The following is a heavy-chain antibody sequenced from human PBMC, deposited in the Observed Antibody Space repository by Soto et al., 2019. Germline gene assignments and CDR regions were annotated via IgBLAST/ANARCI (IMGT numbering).Heavy chain of an antibody. V-gene: IGHV1-8*01. CDR2: MNPNSGNT. Sequence: QVQLVQSGAEVKKPGASVKVSCKASGYTFTSYDINWVRQATGQGLEWMGWMNPNSGNTGYAQKFQGRVTMTRNTSISTGYMELSSLRSEDTAVYYCARVHWNYFYDYYYGMDVWGQGTTVTVSS. D-gene: IGHD1-7*01. CDR3: ARVHWNYFYDYYYGMDV. J-gene: IGHJ6*02. CDR1: GYTFTSYD.